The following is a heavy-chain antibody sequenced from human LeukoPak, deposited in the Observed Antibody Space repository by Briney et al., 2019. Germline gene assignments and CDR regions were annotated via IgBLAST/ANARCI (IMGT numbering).Heavy chain of an antibody. CDR3: ARSPTAYYYDSSGYFVDY. CDR1: GFTFASYA. Sequence: GGSLRLSCAASGFTFASYAMHWVRQPPGKGLEWVTLLAYDGTNKQYADSVKGRFTISRDNSQNTVDLQMDSLRAEDTAVYYCARSPTAYYYDSSGYFVDYWGQGTLVTVSS. V-gene: IGHV3-30*04. CDR2: LAYDGTNK. J-gene: IGHJ4*02. D-gene: IGHD3-22*01.